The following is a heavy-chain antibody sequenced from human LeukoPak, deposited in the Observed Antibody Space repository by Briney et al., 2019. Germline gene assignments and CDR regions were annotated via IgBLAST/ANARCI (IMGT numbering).Heavy chain of an antibody. CDR3: ARLIRRQLYYDFWSGYYGGFDP. CDR1: GGSISSSSYY. D-gene: IGHD3-3*01. V-gene: IGHV4-39*07. J-gene: IGHJ5*02. Sequence: PSETLSLTCTVSGGSISSSSYYWGWIRQPPGKGLEWIGSIYYSGSTYYNPSLKSRVTISVDTSKNQFSLKLSSVTAADTAVYYCARLIRRQLYYDFWSGYYGGFDPWGQGTLVTVSS. CDR2: IYYSGST.